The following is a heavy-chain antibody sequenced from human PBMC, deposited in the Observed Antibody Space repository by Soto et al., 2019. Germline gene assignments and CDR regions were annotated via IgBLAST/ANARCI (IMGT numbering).Heavy chain of an antibody. CDR1: GFTFSSYA. V-gene: IGHV3-23*01. D-gene: IGHD3-10*01. Sequence: GGSLRLSCAASGFTFSSYAMSWVRQAPGKGLEWVSAISGSGGSTYYADSVKGRFTISRGNSKNTLYLQMNSLRAEDTAVYYCAKDISYYYGSGSYYNPSNWFDPWGQGTLVTVSS. CDR2: ISGSGGST. CDR3: AKDISYYYGSGSYYNPSNWFDP. J-gene: IGHJ5*02.